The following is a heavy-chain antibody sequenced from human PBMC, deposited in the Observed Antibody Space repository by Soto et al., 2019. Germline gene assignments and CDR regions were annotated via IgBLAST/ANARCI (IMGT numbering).Heavy chain of an antibody. CDR1: GGSITTYY. V-gene: IGHV4-59*01. CDR3: ARDWDSSGLLEX. D-gene: IGHD3-10*01. CDR2: IAYSGST. Sequence: SDTLSLTCSVSGGSITTYYWSWIRQPPGKGLEWIVAIAYSGSTKYNPSLESRVMISLDTSKNQFSLRPTSVTAADTDLYYCARDWDSSGLLEXWGQGAMVTVSX. J-gene: IGHJ5*02.